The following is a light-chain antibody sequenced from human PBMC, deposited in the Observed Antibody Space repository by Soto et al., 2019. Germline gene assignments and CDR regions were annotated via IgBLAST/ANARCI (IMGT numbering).Light chain of an antibody. CDR2: EGS. CDR1: SSDVGSYNL. J-gene: IGLJ3*02. Sequence: QSVLTQPASVSGSPGQSITISCTRTSSDVGSYNLVSWYQQHPGKAPKLMIYEGSQRPSGVSNRFSGSKSGNTASLTISGLQAEDEADYFCCSYAQSNSWVFGGGTKLTVL. CDR3: CSYAQSNSWV. V-gene: IGLV2-23*01.